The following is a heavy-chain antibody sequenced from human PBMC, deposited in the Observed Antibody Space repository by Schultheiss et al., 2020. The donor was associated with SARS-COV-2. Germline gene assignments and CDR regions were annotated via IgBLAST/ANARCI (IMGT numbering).Heavy chain of an antibody. V-gene: IGHV4-59*01. CDR3: ARGVYPDY. CDR1: GGSINYYY. CDR2: IFYSGRT. J-gene: IGHJ4*02. Sequence: SETLSLTCTVSGGSINYYYWSWIRQPPGKRPEWIGYIFYSGRTAYNPSLQSRVTISVDTSKNQFSLKLSSVTAADTAVYYCARGVYPDYWGQGTLVTVSS. D-gene: IGHD6-13*01.